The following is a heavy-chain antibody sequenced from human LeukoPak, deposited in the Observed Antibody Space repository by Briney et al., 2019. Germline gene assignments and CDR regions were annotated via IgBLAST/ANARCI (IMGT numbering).Heavy chain of an antibody. D-gene: IGHD1-26*01. CDR1: GFTFSSYA. CDR2: ISGSGGST. V-gene: IGHV3-23*01. J-gene: IGHJ4*02. Sequence: GGSLRLSRAASGFTFSSYAMSWVRQAPGKGLEWVSAISGSGGSTYYADSVKGRFTISRDDSRNTLYLQMNSLRGDDTAVYYCAKDVGKWESLHFFDYWGQGTLVTVSS. CDR3: AKDVGKWESLHFFDY.